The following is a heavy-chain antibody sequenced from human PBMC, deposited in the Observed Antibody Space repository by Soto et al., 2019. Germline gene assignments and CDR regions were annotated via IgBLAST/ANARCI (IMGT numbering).Heavy chain of an antibody. Sequence: AVPVSCKASGGTFSSYAISWVRPAPGQGLEWMGGIIPIFGTANYAQKFQGRVTITADEATSTAYMELSSLRSEDTAVYYCAREGFNNFGGTSGIDFWGQGTPVTVSS. V-gene: IGHV1-69*13. J-gene: IGHJ4*02. CDR2: IIPIFGTA. CDR1: GGTFSSYA. D-gene: IGHD2-15*01. CDR3: AREGFNNFGGTSGIDF.